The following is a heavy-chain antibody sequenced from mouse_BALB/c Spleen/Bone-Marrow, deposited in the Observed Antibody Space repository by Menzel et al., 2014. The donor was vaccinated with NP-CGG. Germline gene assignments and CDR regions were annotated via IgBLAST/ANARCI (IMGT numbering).Heavy chain of an antibody. CDR3: ARGGGKGNWYFDV. D-gene: IGHD1-1*02. J-gene: IGHJ1*01. CDR2: ILPGSCST. Sequence: VMLVESGAELMKPGASVKISCKATGYTFSSYWIEWVNQRPGHGLEWIGEILPGSCSTNYNEKFRGKATFTTDTSSNTAYMQLSSLTSEDSAVYYCARGGGKGNWYFDVWGAGTTVTVSS. CDR1: GYTFSSYW. V-gene: IGHV1-9*01.